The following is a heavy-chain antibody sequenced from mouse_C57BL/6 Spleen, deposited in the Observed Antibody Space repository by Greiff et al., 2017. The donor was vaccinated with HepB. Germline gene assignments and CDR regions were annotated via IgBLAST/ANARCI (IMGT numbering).Heavy chain of an antibody. V-gene: IGHV1-26*01. CDR1: GYTFTDYY. Sequence: EVKLQQSGPELVKPGASVKISCKASGYTFTDYYMNWVKQSHGKSLEWIGDINPNNGGTSYNQKFKGKATLTVDKSSSTAYMELRSLTSEDSAVYYCARSLTGSFDYWGQGTTLTVSS. D-gene: IGHD4-1*01. CDR2: INPNNGGT. J-gene: IGHJ2*01. CDR3: ARSLTGSFDY.